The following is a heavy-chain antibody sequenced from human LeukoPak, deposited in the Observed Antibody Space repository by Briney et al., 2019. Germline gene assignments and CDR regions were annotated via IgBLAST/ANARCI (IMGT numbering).Heavy chain of an antibody. CDR2: IRYDGSNK. V-gene: IGHV3-30*02. CDR3: AKDKRYSYGIFDY. J-gene: IGHJ4*02. Sequence: GGSLRLSCAASGFTLSIYGMHWVRQAPGKGLEWVAFIRYDGSNKYYADSVKGRFTISRDNSKNTLYLQMNSLRAEDTAVYYCAKDKRYSYGIFDYWGQGTLVTVSS. D-gene: IGHD5-18*01. CDR1: GFTLSIYG.